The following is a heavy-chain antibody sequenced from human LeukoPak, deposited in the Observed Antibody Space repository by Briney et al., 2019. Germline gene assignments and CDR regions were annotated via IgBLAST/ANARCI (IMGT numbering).Heavy chain of an antibody. CDR2: ISGSGGST. J-gene: IGHJ4*02. CDR1: GFTFSSYA. D-gene: IGHD5-12*01. Sequence: GSLGLSCAASGFTFSSYAMSWVRQAPGKGLEWVSAISGSGGSTYYADSVKGRFTISRDNSKNTLYLQMNSLRAEDTAVYYCARTSSYTPFDYWGQGTLVTVSS. V-gene: IGHV3-23*01. CDR3: ARTSSYTPFDY.